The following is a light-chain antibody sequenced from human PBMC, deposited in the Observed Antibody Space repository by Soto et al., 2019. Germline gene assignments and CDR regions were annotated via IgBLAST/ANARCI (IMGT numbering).Light chain of an antibody. CDR1: QSVSSSY. V-gene: IGKV3-20*01. CDR3: HQYDSSPLT. Sequence: EIVLTQSPGTLSLSPGERATLSCRASQSVSSSYLAWYQQKTGQAPRLLIYGASSRATGIPDRFSGSGSATDFTLTISRLEPEDFAVYYCHQYDSSPLTFGGGTKVEIK. CDR2: GAS. J-gene: IGKJ4*01.